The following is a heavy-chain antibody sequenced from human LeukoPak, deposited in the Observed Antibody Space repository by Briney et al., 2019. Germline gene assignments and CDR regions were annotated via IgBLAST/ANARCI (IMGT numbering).Heavy chain of an antibody. D-gene: IGHD3-10*01. Sequence: GGSLRLSCAASGFTFSSYGMHWVRQAPGKGLEWVAVISYDGSNKYYADSVKGRFTISRDNSKNTLYLQMNSLRAEDTAVYYCARDYGSGSYYIFDIWGQGTMVTVSS. CDR2: ISYDGSNK. V-gene: IGHV3-30*19. J-gene: IGHJ3*02. CDR1: GFTFSSYG. CDR3: ARDYGSGSYYIFDI.